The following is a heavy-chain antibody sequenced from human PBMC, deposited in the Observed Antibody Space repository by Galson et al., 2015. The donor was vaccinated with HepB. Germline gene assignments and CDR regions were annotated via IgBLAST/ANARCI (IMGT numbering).Heavy chain of an antibody. CDR2: ISDGDTT. Sequence: SLRLSCAASGFIFNNYAMSWVRQAPGKGLEWVSAISDGDTTYYADSVKGRFTISRDNSKNTLFLQMNSLRAEDTAVYYCAGGARGHYAPFDCWGQGTLVTVSS. V-gene: IGHV3-23*01. CDR3: AGGARGHYAPFDC. D-gene: IGHD4-17*01. J-gene: IGHJ4*02. CDR1: GFIFNNYA.